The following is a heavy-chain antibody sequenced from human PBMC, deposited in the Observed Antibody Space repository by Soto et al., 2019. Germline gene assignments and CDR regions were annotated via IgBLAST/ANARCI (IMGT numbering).Heavy chain of an antibody. CDR3: TRAATNVLRFLEWFFDY. CDR2: IRSKAYGGTT. D-gene: IGHD3-3*01. V-gene: IGHV3-49*04. J-gene: IGHJ4*02. CDR1: GFTFGDYA. Sequence: PGGSLRLSCTASGFTFGDYAMSWVRQAPGKGLEWVGFIRSKAYGGTTEYAASVKGRFTISRDDSKSIAYLQMNSLKTEDTAVYYCTRAATNVLRFLEWFFDYWGQGTLVTVSS.